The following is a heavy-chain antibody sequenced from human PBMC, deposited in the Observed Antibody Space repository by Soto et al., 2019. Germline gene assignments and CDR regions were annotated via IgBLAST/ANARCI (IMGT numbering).Heavy chain of an antibody. CDR3: ARGNSGAFDI. V-gene: IGHV1-3*01. CDR1: GYTLTTYS. D-gene: IGHD6-19*01. J-gene: IGHJ3*02. Sequence: QVQLVQSGAEVKKPGASVKVSCKASGYTLTTYSMHWVRQAPGQRLEWMGWMNPLNGDTKYSQRFQGRLTIIRDTSASTAYMELSSLGSADTAIYYCARGNSGAFDIWGQGTMVTVSS. CDR2: MNPLNGDT.